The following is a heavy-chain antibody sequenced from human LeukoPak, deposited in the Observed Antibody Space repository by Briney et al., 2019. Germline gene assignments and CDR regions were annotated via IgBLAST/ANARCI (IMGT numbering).Heavy chain of an antibody. CDR1: GGSISSSSYY. D-gene: IGHD3-3*01. CDR2: MYYSGST. CDR3: ARRTYDFWSGYHYRGPFDY. J-gene: IGHJ4*02. V-gene: IGHV4-39*01. Sequence: PSEPLSLTCTVSGGSISSSSYYGGRIRRAPGRGRGWIWRMYYSGSTNYNPSLKSRVTISVDTSKNQFSLKLSSVTAADTAVYYCARRTYDFWSGYHYRGPFDYWGQGTLVTVSS.